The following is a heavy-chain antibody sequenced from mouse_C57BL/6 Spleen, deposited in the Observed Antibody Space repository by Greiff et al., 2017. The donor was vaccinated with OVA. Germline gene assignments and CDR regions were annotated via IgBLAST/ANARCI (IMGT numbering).Heavy chain of an antibody. D-gene: IGHD1-1*01. V-gene: IGHV5-4*01. CDR1: GFTFSSYA. Sequence: EVKLVESGGGLVKPGGSLKLSCAASGFTFSSYAMSWVRQTPEKRLEWVATISDGGSYTYYPDNVKGRFTISRDNAKNNLYLQMSHLKSEDTAMYYCARDLSTVVAYYYAMDYWGQGTSVTVSS. CDR2: ISDGGSYT. CDR3: ARDLSTVVAYYYAMDY. J-gene: IGHJ4*01.